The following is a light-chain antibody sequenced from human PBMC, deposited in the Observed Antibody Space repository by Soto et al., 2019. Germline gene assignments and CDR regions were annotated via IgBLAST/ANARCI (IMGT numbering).Light chain of an antibody. J-gene: IGLJ1*01. CDR2: EVT. V-gene: IGLV2-8*01. Sequence: QSALTQPPSASGSPGQSVTISCTGTSSDVGGYNYVSWYQQHPGKAPKLMIYEVTKRPSGVPDRFSGSKSGTSASLAISGLQSEDEADYYCAAWDDSLNGPVFGTGTKVTV. CDR3: AAWDDSLNGPV. CDR1: SSDVGGYNY.